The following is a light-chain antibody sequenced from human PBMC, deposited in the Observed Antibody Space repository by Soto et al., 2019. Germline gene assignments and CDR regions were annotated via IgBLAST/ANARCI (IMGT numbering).Light chain of an antibody. CDR2: GAS. CDR3: QQYGSSPPYT. J-gene: IGKJ2*01. V-gene: IGKV3-20*01. CDR1: QSSSSY. Sequence: EIVLAQSPGTLSLSPGEGATLSCRASQSSSSYIAWYQQKPGQAPRLLIYGASSRATGIPDRFSGSGSGTDFTLTVSRLEPEDFAVYYCQQYGSSPPYTFGQGTRLEIK.